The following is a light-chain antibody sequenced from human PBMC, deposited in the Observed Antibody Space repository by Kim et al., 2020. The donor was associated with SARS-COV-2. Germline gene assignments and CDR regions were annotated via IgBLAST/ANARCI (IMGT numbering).Light chain of an antibody. V-gene: IGLV2-23*02. CDR1: SSDVGSYNL. J-gene: IGLJ3*02. CDR2: EVS. CDR3: CSYAGSRV. Sequence: SPGQSITISCTGTSSDVGSYNLVSWYQQHPGKAPKLMIYEVSKRPSGVSNRFSGSKYGNTASLTISGLQAEDEADYYCCSYAGSRVFGGGTQLTVL.